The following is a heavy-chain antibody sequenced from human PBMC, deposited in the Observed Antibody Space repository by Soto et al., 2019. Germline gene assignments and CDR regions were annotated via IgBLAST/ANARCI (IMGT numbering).Heavy chain of an antibody. Sequence: GSLRLSCAASGFSCSSYCMTWVRQAPGKGLEWVANIKEDGSEKYYVDSVKGRFTISRDNAKNSLCLQMNSLRAEDTAVYYCSRAPDFAVVPHYSGQGTLVTLSS. CDR2: IKEDGSEK. J-gene: IGHJ4*02. CDR1: GFSCSSYC. CDR3: SRAPDFAVVPHY. V-gene: IGHV3-7*03. D-gene: IGHD3-3*01.